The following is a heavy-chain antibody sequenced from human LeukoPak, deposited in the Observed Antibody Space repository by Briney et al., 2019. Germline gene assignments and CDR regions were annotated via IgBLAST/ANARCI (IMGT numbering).Heavy chain of an antibody. CDR2: INGDASNT. V-gene: IGHV3-74*03. D-gene: IGHD2-2*01. Sequence: GGSLRLSCAASGLTFNSYWMHWVRQVAGKGLVWVARINGDASNTTYADSVKGRFTISRDNAKNTLYLQMNSLRVDDTAVYYCAKAMPHDNWFDPWGQGSLVTVSS. CDR1: GLTFNSYW. J-gene: IGHJ5*02. CDR3: AKAMPHDNWFDP.